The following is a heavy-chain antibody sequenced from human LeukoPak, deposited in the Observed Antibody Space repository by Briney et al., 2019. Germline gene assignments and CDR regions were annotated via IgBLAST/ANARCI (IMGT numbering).Heavy chain of an antibody. Sequence: GGSLRLSCAASGFTFSMYWMNWVRQSPGKGLEWVADIKQDGSEKYYVDSVKGRFTISRDNAKNSLYLQVNSLRGEDTAVYYCARAMPGFDLWGQGTMVTVSS. D-gene: IGHD2-2*01. V-gene: IGHV3-7*04. J-gene: IGHJ3*01. CDR2: IKQDGSEK. CDR1: GFTFSMYW. CDR3: ARAMPGFDL.